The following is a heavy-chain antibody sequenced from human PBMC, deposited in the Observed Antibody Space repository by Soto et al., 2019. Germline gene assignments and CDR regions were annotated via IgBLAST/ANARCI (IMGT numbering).Heavy chain of an antibody. CDR3: AKVQRERGPTPRLLNWFQP. CDR1: VFTFSSYA. Sequence: VGSLRLSCASSVFTFSSYAMSWVRHSPGKWLEWVSAISGSGGSTYYADSVKGRFTISRDNSKITLYLQMNSLRAEDTAVYYCAKVQRERGPTPRLLNWFQPWGQGTLVIVSS. CDR2: ISGSGGST. D-gene: IGHD1-26*01. J-gene: IGHJ5*02. V-gene: IGHV3-23*01.